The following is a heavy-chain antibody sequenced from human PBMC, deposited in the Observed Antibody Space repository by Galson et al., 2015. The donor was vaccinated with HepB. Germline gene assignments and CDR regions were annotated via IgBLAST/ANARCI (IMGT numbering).Heavy chain of an antibody. Sequence: QSGAEVKKPGASVKVSCKASGYTFTSYAMHWVRQAPGQRLEWMGWINAGNGNTKYSQKFQGRVTITRDTSASTAYMELSSLRSEDTAVYYCARGLGYCSSTSCLPFDYWGQGTLVTVSS. V-gene: IGHV1-3*01. J-gene: IGHJ4*02. CDR3: ARGLGYCSSTSCLPFDY. D-gene: IGHD2-2*01. CDR1: GYTFTSYA. CDR2: INAGNGNT.